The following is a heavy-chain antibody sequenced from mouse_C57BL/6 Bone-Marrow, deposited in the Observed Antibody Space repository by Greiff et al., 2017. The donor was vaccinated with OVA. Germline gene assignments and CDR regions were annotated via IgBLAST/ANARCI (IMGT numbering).Heavy chain of an antibody. CDR3: ARGRGPFAY. J-gene: IGHJ3*01. CDR2: INPSSGYT. Sequence: VQLQQSGAELAKPGASVKLSCKASGYTFTSYWMHWVKQRPGQGLEWIGYINPSSGYTKYNQKFKDKATLTAGKSSSTAYMQLSSLTYEDSAVYYCARGRGPFAYWGQGTLVTVSA. CDR1: GYTFTSYW. V-gene: IGHV1-7*01.